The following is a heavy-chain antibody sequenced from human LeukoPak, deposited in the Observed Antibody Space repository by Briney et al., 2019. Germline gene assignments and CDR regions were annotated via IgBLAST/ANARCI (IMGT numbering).Heavy chain of an antibody. V-gene: IGHV4-30-4*08. CDR1: GGSISSGDYY. Sequence: SETLSLTCTVSGGSISSGDYYWSWIRQPPGKGLEWIGYIYYSGSTYYNPSLKSRVTISVDTSKNQFSLKLSSVTAADTAVYYCASSIAAPGTLDYWGQETLVTVPS. J-gene: IGHJ4*02. D-gene: IGHD6-13*01. CDR3: ASSIAAPGTLDY. CDR2: IYYSGST.